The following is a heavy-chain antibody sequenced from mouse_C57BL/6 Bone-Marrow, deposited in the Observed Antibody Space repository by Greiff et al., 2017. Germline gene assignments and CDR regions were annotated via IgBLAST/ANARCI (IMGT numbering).Heavy chain of an antibody. CDR2: ISSGSSTI. J-gene: IGHJ3*01. V-gene: IGHV5-17*01. Sequence: EVQLVESGGGLVKPGGSLKLSCAASGFTFSDYGMHWVRQAPEKGLEWVAYISSGSSTIYYADTVKGRFTISSDNAKNTLFLQMTSLRAEATAMYYWAGSCYCGFAYWGQGTLVTVSA. CDR3: AGSCYCGFAY. CDR1: GFTFSDYG. D-gene: IGHD2-12*01.